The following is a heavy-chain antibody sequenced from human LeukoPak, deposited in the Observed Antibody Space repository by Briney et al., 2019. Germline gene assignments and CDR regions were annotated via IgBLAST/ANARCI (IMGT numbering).Heavy chain of an antibody. V-gene: IGHV4-34*01. D-gene: IGHD3-10*01. CDR2: INHKGAT. CDR3: ARRWFGEFRIDY. Sequence: SETLSLTCAVYGGSFSGYYWTWVRQPPGKGLEWIGEINHKGATNYNPSLKSRVTISLDTSKNQFSLKLSSVTAADTAVYYCARRWFGEFRIDYWGQGTLVTVSS. J-gene: IGHJ4*02. CDR1: GGSFSGYY.